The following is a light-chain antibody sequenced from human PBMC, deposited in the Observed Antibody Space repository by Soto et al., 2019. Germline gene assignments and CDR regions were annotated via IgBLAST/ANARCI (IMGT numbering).Light chain of an antibody. V-gene: IGKV1-5*03. CDR1: QTISSW. CDR2: KAS. Sequence: IQITQSPSTLSGSVDSSITRACLASQTISSWLAWYQQKPGKAPKLLIYKASTLKSGVPSRFSGSGSGTEFTLTISCLQPDDFATYYCQHYNSYSEAFGQGTKVDIK. J-gene: IGKJ1*01. CDR3: QHYNSYSEA.